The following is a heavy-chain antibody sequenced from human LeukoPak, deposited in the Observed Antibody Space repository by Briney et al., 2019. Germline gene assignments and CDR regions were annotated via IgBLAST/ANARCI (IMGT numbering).Heavy chain of an antibody. V-gene: IGHV3-30-3*01. J-gene: IGHJ4*02. CDR3: ARDASGWSVY. Sequence: GGSLRLSCVASGIRFNGYSMNWVRQAPGKGLEWVAVISYDGSNKYYADSVKGRFTISRDNAKNSLFLQMNSLRAEDTAVYYCARDASGWSVYWGQGTLVTVSS. CDR1: GIRFNGYS. D-gene: IGHD6-19*01. CDR2: ISYDGSNK.